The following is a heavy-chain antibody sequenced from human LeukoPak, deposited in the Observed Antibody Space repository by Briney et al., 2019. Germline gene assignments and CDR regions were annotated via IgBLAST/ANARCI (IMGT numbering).Heavy chain of an antibody. D-gene: IGHD6-13*01. Sequence: SVKVSCKASGGTFSSYAISWVRQAPGQGLEWMGGIIPIFGTANYAQKFQGRVTITADKSTSTAYMELSSLRSEDTAVYYCARGAGSCGPSGFDYWGQGTLVTVSS. CDR1: GGTFSSYA. CDR3: ARGAGSCGPSGFDY. J-gene: IGHJ4*02. CDR2: IIPIFGTA. V-gene: IGHV1-69*06.